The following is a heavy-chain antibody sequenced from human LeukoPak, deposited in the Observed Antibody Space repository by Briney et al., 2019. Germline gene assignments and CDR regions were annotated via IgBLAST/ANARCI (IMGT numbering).Heavy chain of an antibody. J-gene: IGHJ4*02. CDR2: INHSGST. V-gene: IGHV4-34*01. CDR1: GGSFSGYY. Sequence: SETLSLTCAVYGGSFSGYYWSWIRQPPGKGLEWIGEINHSGSTNYNPSLKSRVTISVDTYNNQFSLKLSSVTAADTAVYYCARWLGPNKYYFDYWGQGTLVTVSS. D-gene: IGHD6-19*01. CDR3: ARWLGPNKYYFDY.